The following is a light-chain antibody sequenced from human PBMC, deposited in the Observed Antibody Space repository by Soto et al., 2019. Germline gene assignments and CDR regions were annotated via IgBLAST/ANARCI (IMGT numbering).Light chain of an antibody. V-gene: IGLV2-14*01. J-gene: IGLJ1*01. CDR3: CSYTTSNTRQIV. CDR1: SSDVGGYNY. Sequence: QSVLTQPASVSGSPGQSITISCPGTSSDVGGYNYVSWYQQHPGKAPKFMIYDVSNRPSGVSNRFSGSKSGNTASLTISGLQAEDEADYYCCSYTTSNTRQIVFGTGTKVTVL. CDR2: DVS.